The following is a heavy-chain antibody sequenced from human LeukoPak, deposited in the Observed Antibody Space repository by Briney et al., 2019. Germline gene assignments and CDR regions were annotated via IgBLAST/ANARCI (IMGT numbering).Heavy chain of an antibody. Sequence: GGSLRLSCVASGLTFSNAWMSWVRQAPGKGLEWVGRIKSETDGETTDYAAPVKGRFTISRDDSKNTLYLQMNSLRAEDTAVYYCAKGRLGGSSGSLDNWGQGTLVTVSS. D-gene: IGHD3-16*01. J-gene: IGHJ4*02. CDR1: GLTFSNAW. V-gene: IGHV3-15*01. CDR2: IKSETDGETT. CDR3: AKGRLGGSSGSLDN.